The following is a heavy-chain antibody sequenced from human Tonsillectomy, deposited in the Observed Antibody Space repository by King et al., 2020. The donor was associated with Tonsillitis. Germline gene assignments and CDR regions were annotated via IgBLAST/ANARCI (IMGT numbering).Heavy chain of an antibody. V-gene: IGHV3-30*18. CDR3: AKRTYSGYDLYYGMDV. CDR2: ISYDGSDK. J-gene: IGHJ6*02. D-gene: IGHD5-12*01. Sequence: QLVQCGGGVVQPGRSLRLSCAASGFTFSSYGMHWVRQAPGKGLEWVAVISYDGSDKYYVASVKGRFTISRENSKNMLYLQVNSLRAEDTAVYYCAKRTYSGYDLYYGMDVWGQGTTVTVSS. CDR1: GFTFSSYG.